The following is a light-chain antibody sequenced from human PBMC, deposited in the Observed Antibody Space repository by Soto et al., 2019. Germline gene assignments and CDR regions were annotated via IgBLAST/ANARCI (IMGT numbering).Light chain of an antibody. CDR1: SSNNGKNY. CDR2: ENN. J-gene: IGLJ1*01. CDR3: GTWDSSLSAYV. V-gene: IGLV1-51*02. Sequence: SVLTQPPSVSAAPGQKVTISCSGSSSNNGKNYVSWYQQLPGTAPKLLIYENNKRPSGIPDRFSGSKSGTSATLGITGLQTGDEADYYCGTWDSSLSAYVFGTGTKVTVL.